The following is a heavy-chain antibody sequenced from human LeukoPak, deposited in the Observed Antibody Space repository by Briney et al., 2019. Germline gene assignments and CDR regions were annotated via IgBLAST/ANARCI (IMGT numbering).Heavy chain of an antibody. J-gene: IGHJ4*02. V-gene: IGHV4-59*01. CDR1: GGSISSYY. CDR3: ARVTTVTTYVRRYYFDY. Sequence: SETLSLTCTVSGGSISSYYWSWIRQPPGKGLEWIGYIYYSGSTNYNPSLKSRVTISVDTSKNQFSLKLSSVTAADTAVYYCARVTTVTTYVRRYYFDYWGQGTLVTVSS. D-gene: IGHD4-17*01. CDR2: IYYSGST.